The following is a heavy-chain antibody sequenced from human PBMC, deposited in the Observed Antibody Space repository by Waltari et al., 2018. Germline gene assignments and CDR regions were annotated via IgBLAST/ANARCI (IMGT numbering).Heavy chain of an antibody. CDR2: IYTSGST. D-gene: IGHD2-15*01. Sequence: QVQLQESGPGLVKPSQTLSLTCTVSGGSISSGSYYWSWIRQPAGKGLEWIGYIYTSGSTNYNPSLKSRVTISVDTSKNQFSLKLSSVTAADTAVYYCAAENSDPGSGHTPPYYYGMDVWGQGTTVTVSS. J-gene: IGHJ6*02. CDR3: AAENSDPGSGHTPPYYYGMDV. V-gene: IGHV4-61*09. CDR1: GGSISSGSYY.